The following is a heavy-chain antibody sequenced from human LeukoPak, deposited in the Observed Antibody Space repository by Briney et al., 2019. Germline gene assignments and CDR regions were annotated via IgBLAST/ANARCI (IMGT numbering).Heavy chain of an antibody. J-gene: IGHJ6*02. CDR1: GYTFTGYY. CDR2: INPNSGGT. CDR3: ARGEVYCSGGSCYSLFGSYYYYGMDV. D-gene: IGHD2-15*01. Sequence: ASVKVSCKASGYTFTGYYMHWVRQAPGQGLEWMGWINPNSGGTNYAQKFQGWVTMTRDTSISTAYMELSRLRSDETAVYCCARGEVYCSGGSCYSLFGSYYYYGMDVWGQGTTVTVSS. V-gene: IGHV1-2*04.